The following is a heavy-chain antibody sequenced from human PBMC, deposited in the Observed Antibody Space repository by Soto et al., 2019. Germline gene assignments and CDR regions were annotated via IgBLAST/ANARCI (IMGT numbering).Heavy chain of an antibody. D-gene: IGHD2-8*01. CDR2: IYYSGST. V-gene: IGHV4-39*01. CDR1: GGSVSSSSYY. J-gene: IGHJ4*02. Sequence: LTCTVSGGSVSSSSYYWGWVRQPPGKGLEWIGSIYYSGSTYYNPSLKSRITMSVDTSKSQCSLRLSSVTAADTAVYYCARHPGYAVPTVYATHYFDYWGQGILVTVSS. CDR3: ARHPGYAVPTVYATHYFDY.